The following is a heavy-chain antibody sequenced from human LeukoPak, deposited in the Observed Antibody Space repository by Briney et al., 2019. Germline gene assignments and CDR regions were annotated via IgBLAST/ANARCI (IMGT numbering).Heavy chain of an antibody. Sequence: GASVKVSCKASGYTFTSYYMHWVRQAPGQGLEWMGWISAYNGNTNYAQKLQGRVTMTTDTSTSTAYMELRSLRSDDTAVYYCARDPHLAYCGGDCYSWFDPWGQGTLVTVSS. CDR3: ARDPHLAYCGGDCYSWFDP. CDR1: GYTFTSYY. CDR2: ISAYNGNT. D-gene: IGHD2-21*02. V-gene: IGHV1-18*04. J-gene: IGHJ5*02.